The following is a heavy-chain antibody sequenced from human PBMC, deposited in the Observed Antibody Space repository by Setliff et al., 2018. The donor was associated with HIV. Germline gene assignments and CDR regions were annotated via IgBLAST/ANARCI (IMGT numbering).Heavy chain of an antibody. Sequence: GESLKISCKASGYSFSDYWIGWVRQMPGKGLEWMGVTYPGDSTTRYSPSFQGQVTISADKSISTAYLQWSSLKASDTAMYYCARQSGDYTVTTYYMDVWGKGTTVTVSS. V-gene: IGHV5-51*01. CDR2: TYPGDSTT. CDR1: GYSFSDYW. D-gene: IGHD4-17*01. J-gene: IGHJ6*03. CDR3: ARQSGDYTVTTYYMDV.